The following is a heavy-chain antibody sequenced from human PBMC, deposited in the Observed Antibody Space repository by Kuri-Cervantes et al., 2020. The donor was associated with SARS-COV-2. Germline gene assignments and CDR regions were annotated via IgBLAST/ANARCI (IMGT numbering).Heavy chain of an antibody. J-gene: IGHJ4*02. CDR2: ISYDGSNK. D-gene: IGHD2-2*01. CDR1: GFTFSSYG. V-gene: IGHV3-30*18. CDR3: VKDLVRGVPAAIL. Sequence: GGSLRLSCAASGFTFSSYGMHWVRQAPGKGLEWVAVISYDGSNKYYADSEKGRFTISRDNSKNTLYLQMNSLRAEDTAVYYCVKDLVRGVPAAILWGQGTLVTVSS.